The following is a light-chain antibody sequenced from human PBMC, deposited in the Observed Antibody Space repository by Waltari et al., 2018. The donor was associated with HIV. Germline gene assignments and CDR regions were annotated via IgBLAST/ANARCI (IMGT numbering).Light chain of an antibody. CDR1: QTVSTY. V-gene: IGKV3-11*01. J-gene: IGKJ4*01. Sequence: IVLTQSPATLSLSPGEEATLACRASQTVSTYLASYQQKPGQAPRLLINDASNRATGIPARFSGSGSGTDFTLTISSLEPEDFAVYYCQQRSNWPRTFGGGTKVEIK. CDR2: DAS. CDR3: QQRSNWPRT.